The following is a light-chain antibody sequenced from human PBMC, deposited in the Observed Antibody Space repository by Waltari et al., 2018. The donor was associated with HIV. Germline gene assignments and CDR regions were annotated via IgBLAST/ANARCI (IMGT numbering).Light chain of an antibody. CDR3: QQYSIWPPFT. Sequence: VMTQSPATLSVSPGARATLSCRASHIVANNLAWYQQQPGQAPRLLIYDASTRATDISARFSGSGSGTEFTLTISSVQSEDFAVYHCQQYSIWPPFTFGQGTRLEI. V-gene: IGKV3-15*01. CDR1: HIVANN. J-gene: IGKJ5*01. CDR2: DAS.